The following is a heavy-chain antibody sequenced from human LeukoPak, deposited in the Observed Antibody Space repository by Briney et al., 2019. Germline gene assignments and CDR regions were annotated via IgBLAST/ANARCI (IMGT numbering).Heavy chain of an antibody. J-gene: IGHJ5*02. D-gene: IGHD6-13*01. CDR3: ARDKARAAAGMNWFDP. Sequence: ASVKVSCKASGYTFTSYAMHWVRQAPGQRLEWMGWINAGNGNTKYSQKFQGRVTITRDTSASTAYMELSSLRSEDTAVYYCARDKARAAAGMNWFDPWGQGTLVTVSS. CDR2: INAGNGNT. V-gene: IGHV1-3*01. CDR1: GYTFTSYA.